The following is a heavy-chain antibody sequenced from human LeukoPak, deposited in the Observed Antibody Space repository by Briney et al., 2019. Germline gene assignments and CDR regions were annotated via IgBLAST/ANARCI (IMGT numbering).Heavy chain of an antibody. J-gene: IGHJ4*02. D-gene: IGHD2-2*01. CDR3: ARDRAGRGYCSSTSCYPIDY. CDR2: TYYRSKWYN. CDR1: GDSVSSYSAA. Sequence: SQTLSLTCAISGDSVSSYSAAWNWIRQSPSRGLEWLGRTYYRSKWYNDYAVSVKSRITINPDTSKNQFSLQLNSVTPEDTAVYYCARDRAGRGYCSSTSCYPIDYWGQGTLVTVSS. V-gene: IGHV6-1*01.